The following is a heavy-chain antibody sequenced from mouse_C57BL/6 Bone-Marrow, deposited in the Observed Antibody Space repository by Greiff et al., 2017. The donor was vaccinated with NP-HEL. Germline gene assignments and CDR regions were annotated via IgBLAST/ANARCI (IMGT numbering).Heavy chain of an antibody. J-gene: IGHJ2*01. CDR2: INPTPFFP. CDR3: ARDDGYSFDY. V-gene: IGHV1-22*01. CDR1: LSPFPAST. Sequence: VQLQQSGPELVTPFSSFPLSFPSSLSPFPASTIPFLPPRPFTILAWIGSINPTPFFPLYNQKFKGKATLTVNKASSTAYMELRSLTSEDSAVYYCARDDGYSFDYWGQGTTLTVSS. D-gene: IGHD2-3*01.